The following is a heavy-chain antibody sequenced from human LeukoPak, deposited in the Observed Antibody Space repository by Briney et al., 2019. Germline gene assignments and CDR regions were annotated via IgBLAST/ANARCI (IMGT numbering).Heavy chain of an antibody. V-gene: IGHV3-23*01. Sequence: TGGSLRLSCAASGFTFSSYAMSWVRQAPGKGMEWVSAISGSGGSTYYADSVKGRFTISRDNSKNTLYLQMNSLRAEDTAVYYCAKDWRDSSGPNAFDIWGQGTMVTVSS. J-gene: IGHJ3*02. CDR3: AKDWRDSSGPNAFDI. D-gene: IGHD3-22*01. CDR1: GFTFSSYA. CDR2: ISGSGGST.